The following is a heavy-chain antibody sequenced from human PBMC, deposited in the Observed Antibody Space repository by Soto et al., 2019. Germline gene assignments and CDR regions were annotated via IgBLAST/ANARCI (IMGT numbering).Heavy chain of an antibody. CDR1: GYTFTSYD. CDR2: MNPNSGNT. J-gene: IGHJ6*03. CDR3: ARGYYFWSGYSVQYYYYMDV. Sequence: QVQLVQSGAEVKKPGASVKVSCKASGYTFTSYDINWVRQATGQGLEWMGWMNPNSGNTGYAQKFQGRVTMTRNTSISTAYMELSSLRSEDTAVYYCARGYYFWSGYSVQYYYYMDVWGKGTTVTVSS. V-gene: IGHV1-8*01. D-gene: IGHD3-3*01.